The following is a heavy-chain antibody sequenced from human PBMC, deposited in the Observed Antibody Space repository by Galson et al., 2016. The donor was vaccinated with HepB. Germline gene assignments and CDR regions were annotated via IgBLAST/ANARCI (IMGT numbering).Heavy chain of an antibody. J-gene: IGHJ3*01. D-gene: IGHD5-18*01. Sequence: SLRLSCAASGFSFSSYWMHWVRQAPGKGLVWVSRINGDGSSTSYADYVKGRFTISRDNAKNTLYLQMNSLRAEDTAVYFCARRDIPMANDYWGQGTMVTVS. CDR1: GFSFSSYW. CDR2: INGDGSST. CDR3: ARRDIPMANDY. V-gene: IGHV3-74*01.